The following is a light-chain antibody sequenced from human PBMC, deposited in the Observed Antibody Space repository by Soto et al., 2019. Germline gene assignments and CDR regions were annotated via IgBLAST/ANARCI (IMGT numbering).Light chain of an antibody. J-gene: IGKJ1*01. CDR2: GAS. CDR3: QQYGNYPRT. CDR1: QNVNSNF. Sequence: EIVLTQSPGTLSLSPGERATLSCRASQNVNSNFLAWYQQKPGQAPRLLISGASNRATGIPDRFRGNGSGTDFTLTISRRVPEDFAVYYCQQYGNYPRTFGQGTKLEIK. V-gene: IGKV3-20*01.